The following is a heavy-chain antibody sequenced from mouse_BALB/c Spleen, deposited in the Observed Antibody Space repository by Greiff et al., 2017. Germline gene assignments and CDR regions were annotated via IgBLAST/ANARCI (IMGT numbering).Heavy chain of an antibody. Sequence: QVQLQQPGAELVKPGASVKMSCKASGYTFTSSNMHWVKQTPGQGLEWIGAIYPGNGDTSYNQKFKGKATLPADKSSSTAYMQLSSLTSEDSAVYYCARTPVGTGYAMDYWGQGTSVTVSS. CDR2: IYPGNGDT. V-gene: IGHV1-12*01. CDR1: GYTFTSSN. CDR3: ARTPVGTGYAMDY. D-gene: IGHD4-1*01. J-gene: IGHJ4*01.